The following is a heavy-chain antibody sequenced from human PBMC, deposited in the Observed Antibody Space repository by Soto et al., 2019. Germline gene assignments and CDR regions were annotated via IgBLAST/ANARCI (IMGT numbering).Heavy chain of an antibody. J-gene: IGHJ4*02. CDR3: ARVSGWYYFDY. CDR1: GYTFTSYA. V-gene: IGHV1-3*01. CDR2: INAGNGNT. D-gene: IGHD6-19*01. Sequence: VPVKVSCKASGYTFTSYAMHWVRQAPGKRLEWMGWINAGNGNTKYSQKFQGRVTITRDTSASTAYMELSSLRSEDTAVYYCARVSGWYYFDYWGQGTQVTVSS.